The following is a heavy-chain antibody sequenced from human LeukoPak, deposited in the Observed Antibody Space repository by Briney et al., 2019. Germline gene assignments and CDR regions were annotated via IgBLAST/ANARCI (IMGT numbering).Heavy chain of an antibody. CDR2: ISGSGGST. Sequence: GGSLRLSCAASGFTFSSYAMSWVRQAPGKGLEWVSAISGSGGSTYYADSVKGRFTISRDNSKNTLYLQMNSLRAEDTAVYYCAKDKRGTTVVGGPMGYYYMDVWGKGTTVTVSS. V-gene: IGHV3-23*01. CDR1: GFTFSSYA. J-gene: IGHJ6*03. CDR3: AKDKRGTTVVGGPMGYYYMDV. D-gene: IGHD4-23*01.